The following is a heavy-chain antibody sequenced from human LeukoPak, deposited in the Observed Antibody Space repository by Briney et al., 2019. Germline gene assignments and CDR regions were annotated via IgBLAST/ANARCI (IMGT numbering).Heavy chain of an antibody. V-gene: IGHV1-69*02. CDR2: IIPILGIA. J-gene: IGHJ3*02. CDR1: GGTFSSYT. CDR3: ARVVPAASEDAFDI. D-gene: IGHD2-2*01. Sequence: SVKVSCKASGGTFSSYTISWVRQAPGQGLEWMGRIIPILGIANYAQKFQGRVTITADKSTGTAYMELSSLRSEDTAVYYCARVVPAASEDAFDIWGQGTMVTVSS.